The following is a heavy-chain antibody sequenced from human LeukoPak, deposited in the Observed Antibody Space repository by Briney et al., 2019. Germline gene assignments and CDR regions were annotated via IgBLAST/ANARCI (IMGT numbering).Heavy chain of an antibody. CDR2: IWYDGSNK. D-gene: IGHD6-6*01. J-gene: IGHJ4*02. CDR3: ARVHFSSSPYFDY. CDR1: GFTFSYYG. V-gene: IGHV3-33*01. Sequence: PGGSLRLSCAASGFTFSYYGMHWVRQALGKGLEWVAVIWYDGSNKYYADSVKGRFTISRDNSKNTLYLQMNSLRAEDTAVYYCARVHFSSSPYFDYWGQGTLVTVSS.